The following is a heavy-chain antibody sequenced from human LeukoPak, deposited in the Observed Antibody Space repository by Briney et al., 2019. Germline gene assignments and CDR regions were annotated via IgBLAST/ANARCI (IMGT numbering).Heavy chain of an antibody. J-gene: IGHJ5*02. CDR1: GYTFTSYG. V-gene: IGHV1-18*01. CDR3: ARDLSGYYANWFDP. Sequence: ASVKVSCKASGYTFTSYGISWVRQAPGQGLEWMGWISAYNGNTNYAQKLQGRVTMTTDTSTSTAYMELRSLRSDDTAVYYCARDLSGYYANWFDPWGQGTLVTDSS. CDR2: ISAYNGNT. D-gene: IGHD3-22*01.